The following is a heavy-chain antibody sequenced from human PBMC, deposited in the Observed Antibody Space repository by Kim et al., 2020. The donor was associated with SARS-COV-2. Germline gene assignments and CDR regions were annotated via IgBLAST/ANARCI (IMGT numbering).Heavy chain of an antibody. CDR1: GFTFSSYA. J-gene: IGHJ4*02. Sequence: GGSLRLSCAASGFTFSSYAMSWVRQAPGKGLEWVSAISGSGGSTYYADSVKGRFTISRDNSKNTLYLQMNSLRAEDTAVYYCAKGITPYSSSWYSDYWGQGTLVTVSS. D-gene: IGHD6-13*01. V-gene: IGHV3-23*01. CDR2: ISGSGGST. CDR3: AKGITPYSSSWYSDY.